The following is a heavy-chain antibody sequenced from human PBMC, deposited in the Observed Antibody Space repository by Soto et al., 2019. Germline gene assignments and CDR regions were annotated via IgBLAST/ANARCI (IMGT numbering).Heavy chain of an antibody. V-gene: IGHV1-69*01. CDR2: IIPYYDTL. CDR1: EGTFNSYA. Sequence: QAQVVQSGAEVRKPGSSVKLSCKASEGTFNSYAIAWVRQAPGQGLEWMGGIIPYYDTLNYAQKFQDRVTITADDSTNTVYMELSSLRSDDTAVYFCASGASRWYPYGFDSWAQGTLVTVSS. J-gene: IGHJ4*02. CDR3: ASGASRWYPYGFDS. D-gene: IGHD6-13*01.